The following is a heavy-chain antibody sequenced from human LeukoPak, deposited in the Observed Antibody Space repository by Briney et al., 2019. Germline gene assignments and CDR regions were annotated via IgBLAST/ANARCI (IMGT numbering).Heavy chain of an antibody. J-gene: IGHJ4*02. Sequence: PGGSLRLSCAASGFTFSSYSMNWVRQAPGKGLEWVSYISSSSSTIYYADSVKGRFTISRDNAKNSLYLQMNSLRAEDTAVYYCAKDREAFPITMVRGAIDYWGQGTLVTVSS. V-gene: IGHV3-48*04. D-gene: IGHD3-10*01. CDR1: GFTFSSYS. CDR3: AKDREAFPITMVRGAIDY. CDR2: ISSSSSTI.